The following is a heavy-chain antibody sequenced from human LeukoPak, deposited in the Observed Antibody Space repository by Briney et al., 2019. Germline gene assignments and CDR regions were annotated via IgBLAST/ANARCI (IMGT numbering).Heavy chain of an antibody. CDR1: GGSFSGYY. J-gene: IGHJ4*02. Sequence: SETLSLTCAVYGGSFSGYYWSWIRQPPGKGLEWIGEINHSGSTNYNPSLKSRVTISVDTSKNQFFLKLSSVTAADTAVYYCARGGGGWLPFDYWGQGTLVTVSS. CDR3: ARGGGGWLPFDY. D-gene: IGHD5-24*01. CDR2: INHSGST. V-gene: IGHV4-34*01.